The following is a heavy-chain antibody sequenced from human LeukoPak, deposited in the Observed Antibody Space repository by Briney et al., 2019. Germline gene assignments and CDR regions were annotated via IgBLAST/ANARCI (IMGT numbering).Heavy chain of an antibody. CDR2: IRYDGTNK. Sequence: GGSLRLSCAASGFTFSTYGMHWVRQAPGKGLEWVAFIRYDGTNKYYADSVKGRFTISRDNSKNTLYLQMNSLRAEDTAVYYCAKDPSGRWSGSYVDYWGQGTLVTVSS. CDR3: AKDPSGRWSGSYVDY. CDR1: GFTFSTYG. D-gene: IGHD1-26*01. J-gene: IGHJ4*02. V-gene: IGHV3-30*02.